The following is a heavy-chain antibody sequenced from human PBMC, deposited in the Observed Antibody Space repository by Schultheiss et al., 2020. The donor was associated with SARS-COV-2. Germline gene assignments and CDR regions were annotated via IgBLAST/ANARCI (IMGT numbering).Heavy chain of an antibody. V-gene: IGHV1-24*01. CDR1: GYTLTELS. D-gene: IGHD3-22*01. Sequence: ASVKVSCKVSGYTLTELSMHWVRQAPGKGLEWMGGFDPEDGETIYAQKFQGRVTMTRDTSTSTVYMELSSLRSEDTAVYYCARGYYYDSSGPRDYWGQGTLVTVSS. J-gene: IGHJ4*02. CDR3: ARGYYYDSSGPRDY. CDR2: FDPEDGET.